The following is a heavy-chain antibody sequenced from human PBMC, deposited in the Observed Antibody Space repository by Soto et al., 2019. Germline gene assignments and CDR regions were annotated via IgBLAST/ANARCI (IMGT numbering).Heavy chain of an antibody. V-gene: IGHV4-59*08. Sequence: SETLSLTCTVSGGSISSYYWSWIRQPPGKGLEWIGYIYYSGSTNYNPSLRSRVTISVDTSKNQFSLKLSSVTAADTAVYYCARRETHGSGSFDNWFDPWGQGTLVTVSS. CDR2: IYYSGST. J-gene: IGHJ5*02. D-gene: IGHD3-10*01. CDR1: GGSISSYY. CDR3: ARRETHGSGSFDNWFDP.